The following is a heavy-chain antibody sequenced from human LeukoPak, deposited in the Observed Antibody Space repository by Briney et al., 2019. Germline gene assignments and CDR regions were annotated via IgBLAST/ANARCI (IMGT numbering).Heavy chain of an antibody. CDR3: ARGAPRSSTSCYRV. Sequence: SETLSLTCAVYGGSFSGYYWSWIRQPPGKGLAWIGEINHSGSTNYNPSLKSRVTISVDTSKNQFSLKLSSVTAADTAVYYCARGAPRSSTSCYRVWGQGTLVTVSS. V-gene: IGHV4-34*01. J-gene: IGHJ4*02. CDR1: GGSFSGYY. CDR2: INHSGST. D-gene: IGHD2-2*01.